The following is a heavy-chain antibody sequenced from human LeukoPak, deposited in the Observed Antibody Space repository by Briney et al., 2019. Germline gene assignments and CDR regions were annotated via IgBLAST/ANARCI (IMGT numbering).Heavy chain of an antibody. CDR2: ISSSSSYI. J-gene: IGHJ5*02. Sequence: GGSLRLSCAASGFTFSSYSMNWVRQAPGKGLEWVSSISSSSSYIYYADSVKGRFTISRDNAKNSLYLQMNSLRAEDTAVYYCARLSKSGSYPGWFDPWGQGTLVTVSS. D-gene: IGHD1-26*01. CDR3: ARLSKSGSYPGWFDP. CDR1: GFTFSSYS. V-gene: IGHV3-21*01.